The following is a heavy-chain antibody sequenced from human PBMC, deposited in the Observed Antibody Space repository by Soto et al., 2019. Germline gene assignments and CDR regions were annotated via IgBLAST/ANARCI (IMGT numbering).Heavy chain of an antibody. CDR1: GYTFTSYC. D-gene: IGHD5-18*01. CDR3: ARDSDTAMVLGIDY. V-gene: IGHV1-18*01. J-gene: IGHJ4*02. Sequence: ASVKVSCKASGYTFTSYCISWVRLAPGQGLEWMGWISAYNGNTNYAQKLQGRVTMTTDTSTSTAYMELRSLRSDDTAVYYCARDSDTAMVLGIDYWGQGTLVTVSS. CDR2: ISAYNGNT.